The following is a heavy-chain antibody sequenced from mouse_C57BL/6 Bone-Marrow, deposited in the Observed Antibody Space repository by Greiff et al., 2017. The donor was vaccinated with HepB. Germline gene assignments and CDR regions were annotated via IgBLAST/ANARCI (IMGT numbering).Heavy chain of an antibody. CDR2: IDPANGNT. CDR3: ASPYYGSSYPFDY. J-gene: IGHJ2*01. V-gene: IGHV14-3*01. D-gene: IGHD1-1*01. CDR1: GFNIKNTY. Sequence: VQLQHSVAELVRPGASVKLSCTASGFNIKNTYMHWVKQRPEQGLEWIGRIDPANGNTKYAPKFQGKATITADTSSNTAYLQLSSLTSEDTAIYYCASPYYGSSYPFDYWGQGTTLTVSS.